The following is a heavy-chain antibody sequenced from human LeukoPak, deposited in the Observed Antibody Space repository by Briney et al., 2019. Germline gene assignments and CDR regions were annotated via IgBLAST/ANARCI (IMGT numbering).Heavy chain of an antibody. J-gene: IGHJ3*02. Sequence: GGSLRLSCAAPGFTFSSYAMSWVRQPPGKGLEWGSAISGSGGSTYYPDPVRGRFTISRDNSKNPLHLQMNSLRAEDTAVYYCAKVGGGSTSFAFDIWGQGTMVTVSS. CDR2: ISGSGGST. CDR1: GFTFSSYA. CDR3: AKVGGGSTSFAFDI. V-gene: IGHV3-23*01. D-gene: IGHD2-2*01.